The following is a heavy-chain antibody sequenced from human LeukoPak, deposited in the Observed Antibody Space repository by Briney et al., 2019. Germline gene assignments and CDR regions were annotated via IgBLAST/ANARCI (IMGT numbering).Heavy chain of an antibody. D-gene: IGHD6-13*01. CDR1: GFTFSSHG. J-gene: IGHJ4*02. V-gene: IGHV3-30*02. CDR2: IRYDGSNK. Sequence: PGGSLRLSCAASGFTFSSHGMHWVRQAPGKGLEWVAFIRYDGSNKYYADSVKGRFTISRDNSKNTLYLQMNSLRAEDTAVYYCAKVFPYSSSPRDYWGQGTLVTVSS. CDR3: AKVFPYSSSPRDY.